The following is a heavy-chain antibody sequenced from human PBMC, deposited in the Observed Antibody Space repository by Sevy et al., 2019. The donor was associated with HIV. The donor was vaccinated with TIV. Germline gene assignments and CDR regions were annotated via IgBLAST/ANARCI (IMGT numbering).Heavy chain of an antibody. CDR3: VRDESFSLIVVDPDY. D-gene: IGHD3-22*01. CDR2: ISGYNGNK. Sequence: ASVKVSCQASGYTFSNYGVTWVRQAPGQGLEWMGWISGYNGNKKYAQKFQDRVIMTTDTATSTAYMELRSLRSDDTVVYYCVRDESFSLIVVDPDYWGQGTLVTVSS. CDR1: GYTFSNYG. J-gene: IGHJ4*02. V-gene: IGHV1-18*01.